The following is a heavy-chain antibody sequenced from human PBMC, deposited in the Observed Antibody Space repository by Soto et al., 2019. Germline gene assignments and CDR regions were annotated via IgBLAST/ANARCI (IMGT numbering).Heavy chain of an antibody. J-gene: IGHJ4*02. CDR3: ARESYSGYRSYDY. V-gene: IGHV4-38-2*02. CDR2: MYHDGNT. D-gene: IGHD5-12*01. Sequence: QVQLQESGPGMVKPSETLSLTCAVSGYYISSGCFWGWIRQPPGKGLEWIANMYHDGNTHYNPSLKSRVTMSVDTSKNQFSLKLNSVTAADTAVYYCARESYSGYRSYDYWGQGILVTVSS. CDR1: GYYISSGCF.